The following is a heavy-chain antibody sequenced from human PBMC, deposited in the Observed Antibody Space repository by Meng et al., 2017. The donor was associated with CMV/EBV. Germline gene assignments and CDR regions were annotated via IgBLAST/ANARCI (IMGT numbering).Heavy chain of an antibody. J-gene: IGHJ5*02. D-gene: IGHD3-3*01. CDR2: MNPNSSNT. CDR3: ARNGLPTPFWSGLGAPNWFDP. Sequence: ASVKVSCKASGYTFTSYDINWVRQATGQGLERMGWMNPNSSNTGYAQKFQGRVTMTRNTSISTAYMELSSLRSEDTAVYYCARNGLPTPFWSGLGAPNWFDPWGQGTLVTVSS. CDR1: GYTFTSYD. V-gene: IGHV1-8*01.